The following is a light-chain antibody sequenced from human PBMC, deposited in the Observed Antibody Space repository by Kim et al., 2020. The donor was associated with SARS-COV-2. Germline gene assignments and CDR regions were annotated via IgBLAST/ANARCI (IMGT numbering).Light chain of an antibody. CDR3: GTWDSSLSSYV. V-gene: IGLV1-51*01. CDR2: DSN. CDR1: SSNIADNY. J-gene: IGLJ1*01. Sequence: QSVLTQPPSVSAAPGQKVTISCSGSSSNIADNYVSWYQQFPGTAPKLLIYDSNKRPSGIPDRFSGSKSGTSATLGITGLQTGDEADYYCGTWDSSLSSYVFGTGTKVTVL.